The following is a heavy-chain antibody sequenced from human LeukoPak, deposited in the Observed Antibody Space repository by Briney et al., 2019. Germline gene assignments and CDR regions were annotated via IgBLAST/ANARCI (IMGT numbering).Heavy chain of an antibody. D-gene: IGHD5-12*01. Sequence: GESLKISCKGSGYSFTSYWIGWVRQMPGKGLEWMGIIYPGDSNTRYSPSFQGQVTISADNSISAAYLQWSSLKASDTAMYYCARLKGLPDPNWFDPWGQGTLVTVSS. CDR3: ARLKGLPDPNWFDP. CDR2: IYPGDSNT. J-gene: IGHJ5*02. V-gene: IGHV5-51*01. CDR1: GYSFTSYW.